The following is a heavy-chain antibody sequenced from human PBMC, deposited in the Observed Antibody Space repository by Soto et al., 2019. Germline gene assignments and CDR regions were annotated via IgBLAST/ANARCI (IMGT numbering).Heavy chain of an antibody. Sequence: ASVKVSCKASGYTFTSYAMHWVRQAPGQRLEWMGWINAGNGNTKYSQKFQGRVTITRDTSASTAYMELSSLRSEDTAVYYCARDFGFGAKWFDPWGKGTLVTVSS. CDR2: INAGNGNT. J-gene: IGHJ5*02. CDR3: ARDFGFGAKWFDP. CDR1: GYTFTSYA. V-gene: IGHV1-3*01. D-gene: IGHD3-10*01.